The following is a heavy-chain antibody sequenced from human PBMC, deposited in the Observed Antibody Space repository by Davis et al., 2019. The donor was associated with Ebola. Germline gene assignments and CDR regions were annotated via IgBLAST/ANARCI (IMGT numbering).Heavy chain of an antibody. CDR1: GYTFTSYA. V-gene: IGHV1-18*01. Sequence: VSVKVSCKASGYTFTSYAMNWVRQAPGQGLEWMGWISAYNGNTNYAQKLQGRVTMTTDTSTSTAYMELRSLRSDDTAVYYCARDSPPLPSNPWGQGTLVTISS. CDR3: ARDSPPLPSNP. D-gene: IGHD2-15*01. J-gene: IGHJ5*02. CDR2: ISAYNGNT.